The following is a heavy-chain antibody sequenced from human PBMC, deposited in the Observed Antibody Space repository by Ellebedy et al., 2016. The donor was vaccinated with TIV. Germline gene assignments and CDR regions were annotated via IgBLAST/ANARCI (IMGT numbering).Heavy chain of an antibody. V-gene: IGHV1-2*02. J-gene: IGHJ4*02. CDR3: VAVVVTANGYYFDY. D-gene: IGHD2-21*02. CDR2: INPNSGGT. CDR1: GYTFTGYY. Sequence: ASVKVSXXASGYTFTGYYMHWVRQAPGQGLEWMGWINPNSGGTNYAQKFQGRVTMTRDTSISTAYMKLSRLRSDDTAVYYCVAVVVTANGYYFDYWGQGTLVTVSS.